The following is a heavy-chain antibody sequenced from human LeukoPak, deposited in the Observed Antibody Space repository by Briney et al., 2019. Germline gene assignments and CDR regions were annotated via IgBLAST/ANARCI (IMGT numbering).Heavy chain of an antibody. D-gene: IGHD2-8*01. V-gene: IGHV4-61*08. CDR2: IYYSGST. CDR3: ARELKEEGAFDI. Sequence: PSQTLSLTCAVSGGSISSGGYSWSWIRQPPGKGLEWIGYIYYSGSTNYNPSLKSRVTISVDTSKNQFSLKLSSVTAADTAVYYCARELKEEGAFDIWGQGTMVTVSS. CDR1: GGSISSGGYS. J-gene: IGHJ3*02.